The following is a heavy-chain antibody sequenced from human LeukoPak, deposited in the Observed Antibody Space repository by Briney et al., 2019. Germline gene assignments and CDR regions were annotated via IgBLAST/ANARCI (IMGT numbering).Heavy chain of an antibody. J-gene: IGHJ5*02. CDR1: GGSASSSNYG. CDR2: IYTRGNT. Sequence: SQTLSLTCTVAGGSASSSNYGWNWLRQPAGKGLEWFVRIYTRGNTNYNPSLKSRVTISVDTSKNQFSLKLSSVTAADTAVYYCARHLGYCSSTSCYSSWFDPWGQGTLVTVSS. V-gene: IGHV4-61*02. CDR3: ARHLGYCSSTSCYSSWFDP. D-gene: IGHD2-2*01.